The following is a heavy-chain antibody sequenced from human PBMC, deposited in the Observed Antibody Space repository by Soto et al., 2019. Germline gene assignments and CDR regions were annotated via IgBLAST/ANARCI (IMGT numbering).Heavy chain of an antibody. V-gene: IGHV4-34*01. CDR1: GGRFSGYY. CDR3: ARGRYSTITIGAYFDP. J-gene: IGHJ5*02. Sequence: PSETLSLTCAVRGGRFSGYYWNWIRQAPGKGLEWIGEVNERGSPNYNPSLRSRVTILVETSKNQFALKLTSVTAADTAVYYCARGRYSTITIGAYFDPWGQGTLVTVSS. CDR2: VNERGSP. D-gene: IGHD3-9*01.